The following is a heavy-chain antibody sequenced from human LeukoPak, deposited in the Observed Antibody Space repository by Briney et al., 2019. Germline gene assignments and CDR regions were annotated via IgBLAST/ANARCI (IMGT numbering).Heavy chain of an antibody. CDR3: ANTLRIVGAISYFDY. CDR2: VYYSGST. D-gene: IGHD1-26*01. Sequence: SETLSLTCPVSGGSISGSSFYWGWIRQPQGKGLEWIGSVYYSGSTYYNPSLKSRVTISVDTSKNQFSLKLSSVTAADTAVYYCANTLRIVGAISYFDYWGQGTLVTVSS. V-gene: IGHV4-39*01. CDR1: GGSISGSSFY. J-gene: IGHJ4*02.